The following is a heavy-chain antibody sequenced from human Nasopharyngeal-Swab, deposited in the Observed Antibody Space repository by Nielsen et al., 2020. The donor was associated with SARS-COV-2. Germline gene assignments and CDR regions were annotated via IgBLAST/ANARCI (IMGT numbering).Heavy chain of an antibody. J-gene: IGHJ4*02. CDR1: GGSFSGYY. V-gene: IGHV4-34*01. CDR2: INHSGST. CDR3: ARGAHHGGFDY. Sequence: SETLSLTCAVYGGSFSGYYWSWIRQPPGKGLEWIGEINHSGSTNYNPSLKSRVTISVDTSKNQFSLKLSSVTAADTAVYYCARGAHHGGFDYWGQGTLVTVSS. D-gene: IGHD3-16*01.